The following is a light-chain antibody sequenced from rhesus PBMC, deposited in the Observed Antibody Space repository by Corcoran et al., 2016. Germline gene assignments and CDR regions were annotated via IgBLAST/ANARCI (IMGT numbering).Light chain of an antibody. CDR2: SAY. V-gene: IGKV3S9*01. CDR1: QSVGTY. Sequence: EIVMMQSPATLSLSPGETATLSCSASQSVGTYLAWYHQKPGPAPKLLVHSAYCRAAGIPDRFSGSGSGTEFNLTISSLEPEDFAVYYCQQYSNWPHSFGQGTRVEIK. CDR3: QQYSNWPHS. J-gene: IGKJ2*01.